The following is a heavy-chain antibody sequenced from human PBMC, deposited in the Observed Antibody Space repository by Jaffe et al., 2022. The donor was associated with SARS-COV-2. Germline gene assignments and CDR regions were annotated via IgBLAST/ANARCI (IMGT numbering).Heavy chain of an antibody. CDR2: IYYSGST. Sequence: QVQLQESGPGLVKPSETLSLTCTVSGGSISSYYWSWIRQPPGKGLEWIGYIYYSGSTNYNPSLKSRVTISVDTSKNQFSLKLSSVTAADTAVYYCASNTAMVPSPYYGMDVWGQGTTVTVSS. CDR1: GGSISSYY. CDR3: ASNTAMVPSPYYGMDV. V-gene: IGHV4-59*08. J-gene: IGHJ6*02. D-gene: IGHD5-18*01.